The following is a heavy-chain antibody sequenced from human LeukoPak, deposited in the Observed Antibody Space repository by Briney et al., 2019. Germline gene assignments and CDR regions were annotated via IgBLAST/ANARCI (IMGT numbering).Heavy chain of an antibody. Sequence: GGSLRLSCAASGFTFSSYAMHWVRQAPGKGLEYVSAISSNGGSTYYANSVKGRFTISRDNAKNSLYLQMNSLRAEDTAVYYCARLTMVRHLDYWGQGTLVTVSS. CDR2: ISSNGGST. CDR3: ARLTMVRHLDY. CDR1: GFTFSSYA. D-gene: IGHD3-10*01. J-gene: IGHJ4*02. V-gene: IGHV3-64*01.